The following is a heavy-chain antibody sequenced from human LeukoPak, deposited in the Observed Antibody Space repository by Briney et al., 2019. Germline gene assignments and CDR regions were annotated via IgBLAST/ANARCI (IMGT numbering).Heavy chain of an antibody. J-gene: IGHJ4*02. CDR3: ARYCSGGSCYSLMAFDY. Sequence: SETLSLTCTVSGGSISSYYWSWIRQPPGKGLEWIGYIYYSGSTYYNPSLKSRVTISVDTSKNQFSLKLSSVTAADTAVYYCARYCSGGSCYSLMAFDYWGQGTLVTVSS. V-gene: IGHV4-59*04. CDR2: IYYSGST. D-gene: IGHD2-15*01. CDR1: GGSISSYY.